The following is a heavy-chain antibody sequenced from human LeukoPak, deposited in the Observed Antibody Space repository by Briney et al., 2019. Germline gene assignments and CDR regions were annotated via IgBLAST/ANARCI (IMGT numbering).Heavy chain of an antibody. CDR2: INSDGSST. D-gene: IGHD2-21*01. Sequence: GGSLRLSCAASGFTLSSYWMHWVRQAPGKGLVWVSRINSDGSSTSYADSVKGRFTISRDNAKNTLYLQMNSLRAEDTAVYYCARVVVARGGYYFDYWGQGTLVTVSS. CDR1: GFTLSSYW. J-gene: IGHJ4*02. V-gene: IGHV3-74*01. CDR3: ARVVVARGGYYFDY.